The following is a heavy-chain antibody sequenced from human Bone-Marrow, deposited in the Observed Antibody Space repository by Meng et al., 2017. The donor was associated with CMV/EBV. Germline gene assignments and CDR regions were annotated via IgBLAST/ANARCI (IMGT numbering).Heavy chain of an antibody. CDR1: GGSISSSSYY. J-gene: IGHJ6*02. CDR2: IYYSGST. D-gene: IGHD3-3*01. Sequence: GSLRLSCTVSGGSISSSSYYWGWIRQPPGKGLEWIGSIYYSGSTYYNPSLKSRVTISVDTSKNQFSLKLSSVTAADTAVYYCASRHYDFWSGYYDYGMDVWGQGTTVTVSS. CDR3: ASRHYDFWSGYYDYGMDV. V-gene: IGHV4-39*07.